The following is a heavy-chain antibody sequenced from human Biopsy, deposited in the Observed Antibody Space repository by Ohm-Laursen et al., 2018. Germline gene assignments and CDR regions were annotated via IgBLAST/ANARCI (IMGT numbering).Heavy chain of an antibody. CDR1: GLTFSDFS. J-gene: IGHJ4*02. Sequence: SLRLSCTASGLTFSDFSMNWVRQAPGKGLEWVSSIAIGSIYVYYADSVKGRFTISRDNTKNSLSQQMNSLRGEDTAVYYCAAGSSRNSYYFDYWGQGTLVTVSS. D-gene: IGHD6-13*01. CDR2: IAIGSIYV. V-gene: IGHV3-21*01. CDR3: AAGSSRNSYYFDY.